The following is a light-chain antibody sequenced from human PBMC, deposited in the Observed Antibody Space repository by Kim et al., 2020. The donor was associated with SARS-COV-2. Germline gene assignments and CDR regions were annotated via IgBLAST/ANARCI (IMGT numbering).Light chain of an antibody. CDR1: SGSIASNY. J-gene: IGLJ3*02. Sequence: GKTVTTSCTRGSGSIASNYGQWYQQRPGSAPTTVIYEDNQRPSGVPDRFSGSIDSSSNSASLTISGLKTEDEADYYCQSYDSSNWVFGGGTQLTVL. V-gene: IGLV6-57*03. CDR2: EDN. CDR3: QSYDSSNWV.